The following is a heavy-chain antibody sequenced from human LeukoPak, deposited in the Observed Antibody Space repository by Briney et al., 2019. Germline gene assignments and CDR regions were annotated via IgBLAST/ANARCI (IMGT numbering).Heavy chain of an antibody. D-gene: IGHD5-18*01. J-gene: IGHJ5*02. CDR1: GFTFDDYA. CDR3: ARDTKRGIPDTAMVT. V-gene: IGHV3-9*01. Sequence: PGGSLRLSCAASGFTFDDYAMPWVRQAPGKGLEWVSGISWNSGSIGYADSVKGRFTISRDNAKNSLYLQMNSLRAEDTAVYYCARDTKRGIPDTAMVTWGQGTLVTVSS. CDR2: ISWNSGSI.